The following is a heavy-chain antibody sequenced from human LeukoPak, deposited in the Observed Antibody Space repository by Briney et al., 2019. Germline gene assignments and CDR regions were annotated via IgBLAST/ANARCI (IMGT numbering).Heavy chain of an antibody. V-gene: IGHV3-7*01. CDR3: ARITNYDILTGYSYFDY. CDR2: IKQDGSEK. Sequence: GGSLRLSCAASGFTFSSYWMSWVRQAPGKGLEWVANIKQDGSEKYYVDSVKGRFTISRDNAKNSLYLQMNSLRAEDTAVYYCARITNYDILTGYSYFDYWGQGTLVTVSS. CDR1: GFTFSSYW. J-gene: IGHJ4*02. D-gene: IGHD3-9*01.